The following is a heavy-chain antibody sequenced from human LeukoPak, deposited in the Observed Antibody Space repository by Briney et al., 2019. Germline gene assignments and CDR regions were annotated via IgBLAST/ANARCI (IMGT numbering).Heavy chain of an antibody. CDR1: GFTFSSYW. V-gene: IGHV3-7*01. CDR3: LSEKVVSGAFDV. Sequence: PGGSLRLSCAASGFTFSSYWMSWVRQAPGKGLEWVANINQDGSEKYYVDSVKGRFTISRDNAKNSLYLQMNSLRAEDTAVYYCLSEKVVSGAFDVWGQGTMVTVSS. D-gene: IGHD3-22*01. J-gene: IGHJ3*01. CDR2: INQDGSEK.